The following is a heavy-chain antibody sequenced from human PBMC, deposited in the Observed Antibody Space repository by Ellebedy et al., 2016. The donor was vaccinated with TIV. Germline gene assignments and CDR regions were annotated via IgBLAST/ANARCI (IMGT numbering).Heavy chain of an antibody. CDR2: FDPEDGET. CDR1: GYTLTELS. Sequence: AASVKVSCKVSGYTLTELSMHWVRQAPGKGLEWMGGFDPEDGETIYAQKFQGRVTMTEDTSTDTAYMELSSLRSEDTAVYYCARTNSGSYYYYYGMDVWGQGTTVTVSS. CDR3: ARTNSGSYYYYYGMDV. J-gene: IGHJ6*02. V-gene: IGHV1-24*01. D-gene: IGHD1-26*01.